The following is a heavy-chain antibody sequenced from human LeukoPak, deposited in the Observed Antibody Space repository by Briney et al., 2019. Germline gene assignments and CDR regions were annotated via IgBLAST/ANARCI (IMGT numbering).Heavy chain of an antibody. V-gene: IGHV3-7*02. CDR1: GFRFRTYW. CDR2: IKEDGSEK. CDR3: ARGGSYYTI. D-gene: IGHD3-10*01. Sequence: GGSLRLSRAASGFRFRTYWMSWVRQAPGKGLEWVANIKEDGSEKYYVDSVKGRFTISRDNAKNSLYLQMNSLRAEDTVVYYCARGGSYYTIWGQGTLVTVSS. J-gene: IGHJ4*02.